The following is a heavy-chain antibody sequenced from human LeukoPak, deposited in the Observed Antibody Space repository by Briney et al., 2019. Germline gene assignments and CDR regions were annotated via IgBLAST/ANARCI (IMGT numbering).Heavy chain of an antibody. CDR2: ISYDGSNK. V-gene: IGHV3-30*04. Sequence: PGASLRLSCAASGFTFSSYAMHWVRQAPGKGLEWVAVISYDGSNKYYADSVKGRFTISRDNSKNTLYLQMNSLRAEDTAVYYCAREDYDILTGYYYYGMDVWGKGTTVTVSS. CDR3: AREDYDILTGYYYYGMDV. J-gene: IGHJ6*04. D-gene: IGHD3-9*01. CDR1: GFTFSSYA.